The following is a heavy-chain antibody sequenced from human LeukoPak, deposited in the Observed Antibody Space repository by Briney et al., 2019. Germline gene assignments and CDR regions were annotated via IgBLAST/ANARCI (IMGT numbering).Heavy chain of an antibody. V-gene: IGHV4-59*01. D-gene: IGHD5-18*01. CDR3: ASGPPTGYSYVY. CDR1: GGSISSYY. J-gene: IGHJ4*02. CDR2: VYYSGNT. Sequence: PSETLSLTCTVSGGSISSYYWSWIRQPPGKGLEWIGYVYYSGNTNYNPSLKSRVTISVDTSKNQFSLKLRSVTAADTAVYYCASGPPTGYSYVYWGQGTLVTVSS.